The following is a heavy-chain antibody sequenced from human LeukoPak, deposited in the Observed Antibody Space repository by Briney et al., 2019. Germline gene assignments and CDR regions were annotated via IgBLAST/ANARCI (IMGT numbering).Heavy chain of an antibody. CDR2: ISDNGGST. Sequence: GGSLRLSCAASGFTFNIYTMSWVRQAPGKGLEWVSIISDNGGSTYYADSVKGRFTISRDNSKNTLYLQMNSLRAEDTAVYYCARDGVGTGQNDAFDIWGQGTMVTVSS. D-gene: IGHD3-10*01. J-gene: IGHJ3*02. CDR3: ARDGVGTGQNDAFDI. CDR1: GFTFNIYT. V-gene: IGHV3-23*01.